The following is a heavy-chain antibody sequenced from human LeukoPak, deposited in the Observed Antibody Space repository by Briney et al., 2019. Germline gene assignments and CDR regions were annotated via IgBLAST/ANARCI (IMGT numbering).Heavy chain of an antibody. J-gene: IGHJ4*02. V-gene: IGHV2-70*11. CDR1: GDSISSGTYS. D-gene: IGHD3-22*01. Sequence: TLSLTCAVSGDSISSGTYSWTWIRQPPGKALEWLARIGWDGDKYYRTALKTRLTISKDTSKNQVVLTMINMDPVDTATYYCARRLTGMSYDGAGYYYDYWGQGTLVTVSS. CDR3: ARRLTGMSYDGAGYYYDY. CDR2: IGWDGDK.